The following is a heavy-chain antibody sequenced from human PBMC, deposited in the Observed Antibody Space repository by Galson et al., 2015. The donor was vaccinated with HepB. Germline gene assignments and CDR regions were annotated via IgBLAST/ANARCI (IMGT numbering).Heavy chain of an antibody. J-gene: IGHJ4*02. CDR1: GGTFSSYA. Sequence: SVKVSCKASGGTFSSYAISWVRQAPGQGLEWMGGIIPIFGTANYAQKFQGRVTITADESTSTAYMELSSLRSEDTAVYYCARGYCSGGSCPFDYWGQGTLVTVSS. V-gene: IGHV1-69*13. CDR3: ARGYCSGGSCPFDY. CDR2: IIPIFGTA. D-gene: IGHD2-15*01.